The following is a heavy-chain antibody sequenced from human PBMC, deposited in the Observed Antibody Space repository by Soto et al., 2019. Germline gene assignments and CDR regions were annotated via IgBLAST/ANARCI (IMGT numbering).Heavy chain of an antibody. Sequence: SETLSLTCAVYGGSFSGYYWSWIRQPPGKGLEWIGEINHSGSTNYNPSLKSRVTISVDTSKNQFSLKLSSVTAADTAVYYCASSYSSSPSSSRNWFDPWGQGTLVTVS. CDR2: INHSGST. D-gene: IGHD6-6*01. CDR3: ASSYSSSPSSSRNWFDP. CDR1: GGSFSGYY. J-gene: IGHJ5*02. V-gene: IGHV4-34*01.